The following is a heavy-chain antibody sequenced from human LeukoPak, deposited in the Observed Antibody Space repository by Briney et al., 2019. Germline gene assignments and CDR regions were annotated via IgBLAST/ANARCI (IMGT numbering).Heavy chain of an antibody. CDR3: AKDSPVGATLYAFDY. CDR2: ISGSGGST. D-gene: IGHD1-26*01. J-gene: IGHJ4*02. Sequence: PGGSLRLSCAASGFTFSSYSMNWVRQAPGKGLEWVSAISGSGGSTYYADSVKGRFTISRDNSKNTLYLQMNSLRAEDTAVYYCAKDSPVGATLYAFDYWGQGTLVTVSS. CDR1: GFTFSSYS. V-gene: IGHV3-23*01.